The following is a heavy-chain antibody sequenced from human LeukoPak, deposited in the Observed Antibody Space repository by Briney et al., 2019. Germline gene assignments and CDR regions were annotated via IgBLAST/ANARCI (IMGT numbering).Heavy chain of an antibody. CDR3: AKTGTPWYYFDY. Sequence: GGSLRLSCAASGFTFSGSGMHWVRQAPGKGLEWVAFIRSDGSNKYYADSVKGRFTISRDNSKNTLYLQMNSLRAEDTAVYYCAKTGTPWYYFDYWGQGTLVTVSS. D-gene: IGHD6-13*01. V-gene: IGHV3-30*02. CDR2: IRSDGSNK. J-gene: IGHJ4*02. CDR1: GFTFSGSG.